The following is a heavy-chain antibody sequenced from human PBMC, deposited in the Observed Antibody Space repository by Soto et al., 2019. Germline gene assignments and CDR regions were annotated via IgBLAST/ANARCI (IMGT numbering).Heavy chain of an antibody. V-gene: IGHV1-46*03. CDR3: ARNLPVVVAATGAFDI. J-gene: IGHJ3*02. D-gene: IGHD2-15*01. Sequence: ASVKVSCKASGYTFTSYYMHWVRQAPGQGLEWMGIINPSGGSTSYAQKFQGRVTMTRDTSTSTVYMELSSLRSEDTAVYYCARNLPVVVAATGAFDIWGQGTMLTVSS. CDR1: GYTFTSYY. CDR2: INPSGGST.